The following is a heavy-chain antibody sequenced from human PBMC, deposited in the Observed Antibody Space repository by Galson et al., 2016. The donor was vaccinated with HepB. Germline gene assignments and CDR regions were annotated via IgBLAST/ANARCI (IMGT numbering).Heavy chain of an antibody. CDR2: INPLSGGT. D-gene: IGHD2-8*01. J-gene: IGHJ5*02. V-gene: IGHV1-46*01. CDR1: GYTFINYY. CDR3: ARAIMTPSDNWFDP. Sequence: SGYTFINYYIHCVRQAPGQGLEWMGIINPLSGGTDYAQRFQGRVTMTRDTSTSTVSMELSSLRSEDTAVYYCARAIMTPSDNWFDPWGQGSLVTVSS.